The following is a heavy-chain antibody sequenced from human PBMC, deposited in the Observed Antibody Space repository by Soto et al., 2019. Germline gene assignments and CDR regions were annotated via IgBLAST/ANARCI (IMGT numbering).Heavy chain of an antibody. D-gene: IGHD6-13*01. CDR1: GFTVSSNY. CDR3: ASSNLAAAGPAGGSWFDP. J-gene: IGHJ5*02. V-gene: IGHV3-66*01. Sequence: GGSLRLSCAASGFTVSSNYMSWVRQAPGKGLEWVSVIYSGGSTYYADSVKGRFTISRDNSKNTLYLQMNSLRAEDTAVYYCASSNLAAAGPAGGSWFDPWGQGTLVTVSS. CDR2: IYSGGST.